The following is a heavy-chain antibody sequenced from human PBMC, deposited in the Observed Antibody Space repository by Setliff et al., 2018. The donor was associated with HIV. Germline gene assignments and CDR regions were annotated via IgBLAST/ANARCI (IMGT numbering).Heavy chain of an antibody. D-gene: IGHD5-12*01. V-gene: IGHV4-61*09. CDR3: ARSGYDPMPGAMAPILWYFDL. Sequence: ASETLSLTCTVSGGSISSASHYWNWIRQPAGKGLEWIGHIYTSGSTNYNPSLKSRVTISVDTSKIQFSLKLSSVTAADTAVYYCARSGYDPMPGAMAPILWYFDLWGRGTLVTVSS. J-gene: IGHJ2*01. CDR1: GGSISSASHY. CDR2: IYTSGST.